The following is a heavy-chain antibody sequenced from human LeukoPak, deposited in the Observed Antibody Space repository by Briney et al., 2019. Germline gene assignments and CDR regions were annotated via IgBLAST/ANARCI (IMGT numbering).Heavy chain of an antibody. Sequence: GGSLRLSCAASGFTFSSYAMSWIRQAPGKGLEWVSYISSSGSTIYYADSVKGRFTISRDNAKNSLYLQMNSLRAEDTAVYYCARDRTDSSGYYNTWGQGTLVTVSS. V-gene: IGHV3-11*01. D-gene: IGHD3-22*01. CDR1: GFTFSSYA. CDR2: ISSSGSTI. CDR3: ARDRTDSSGYYNT. J-gene: IGHJ5*02.